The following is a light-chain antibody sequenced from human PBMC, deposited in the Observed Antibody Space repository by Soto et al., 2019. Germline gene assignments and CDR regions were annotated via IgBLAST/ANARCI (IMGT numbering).Light chain of an antibody. CDR1: QSLRSS. Sequence: VMTPSPATLSVSPGERATLSGRASQSLRSSLAWYQQKPGQAPRLLIYGASTRATGIPARFSGSGSGTEFTLTISSLQSEDFAVYFCQQYNIWPQTVGQGTKVDIK. V-gene: IGKV3-15*01. J-gene: IGKJ1*01. CDR2: GAS. CDR3: QQYNIWPQT.